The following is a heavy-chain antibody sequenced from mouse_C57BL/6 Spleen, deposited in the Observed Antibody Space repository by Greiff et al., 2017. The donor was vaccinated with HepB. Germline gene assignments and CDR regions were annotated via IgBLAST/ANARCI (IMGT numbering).Heavy chain of an antibody. D-gene: IGHD3-2*02. J-gene: IGHJ4*01. CDR3: ARGAQGYAMDY. CDR1: GYAFSSYW. Sequence: VQLQQSGAELVKPGASVKISCKASGYAFSSYWMNWVKQRPGKGLEWIGQIYPGDGDTNYNGKFKGKATLTADKSSSTAYMQLSSLTSEDSAVYFCARGAQGYAMDYWGQGTSVTVSS. V-gene: IGHV1-80*01. CDR2: IYPGDGDT.